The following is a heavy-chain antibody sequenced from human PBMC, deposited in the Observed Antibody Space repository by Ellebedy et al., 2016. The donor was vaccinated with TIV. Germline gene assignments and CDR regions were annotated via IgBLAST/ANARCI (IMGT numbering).Heavy chain of an antibody. V-gene: IGHV3-23*01. D-gene: IGHD3-3*01. J-gene: IGHJ4*02. CDR1: GFSFSNYA. CDR3: VKVTEWYGRRWYLAE. CDR2: ISGSGDGA. Sequence: PGGSLRLSCAASGFSFSNYAMSWVRQAPGKGLEWVSGISGSGDGAYFEDSVNGRFTISRDNPRSMMYLQMNSLRTEDTAVYYCVKVTEWYGRRWYLAEWGQGTLVTVSS.